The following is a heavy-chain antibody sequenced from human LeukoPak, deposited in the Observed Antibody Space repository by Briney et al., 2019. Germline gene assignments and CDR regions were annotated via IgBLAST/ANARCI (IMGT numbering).Heavy chain of an antibody. J-gene: IGHJ4*02. Sequence: GGSLRLSCAASGFTVSSNYMTWVRQAPGKGLEWVAVISYDGSNKYYADSVKGRFTISRDNSKNTLYLQMNSLRAEDTAVYYCARITVRGVEEDYWGQGTLVTVSS. D-gene: IGHD3-10*01. CDR2: ISYDGSNK. V-gene: IGHV3-30-3*01. CDR3: ARITVRGVEEDY. CDR1: GFTVSSNY.